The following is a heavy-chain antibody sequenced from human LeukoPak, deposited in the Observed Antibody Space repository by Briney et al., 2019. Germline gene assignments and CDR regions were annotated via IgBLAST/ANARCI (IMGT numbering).Heavy chain of an antibody. Sequence: GGSLRLSCAASGFTFSSYWMSWVRQAPGKGLEWVANIKEDGSEKYYVDSVKGRFTISRDNSKNTLYLQMGSLRAEDMAVYYCARRPVSSLYYFDYWGQGTLVTVSS. CDR2: IKEDGSEK. D-gene: IGHD2/OR15-2a*01. CDR1: GFTFSSYW. CDR3: ARRPVSSLYYFDY. V-gene: IGHV3-7*01. J-gene: IGHJ4*02.